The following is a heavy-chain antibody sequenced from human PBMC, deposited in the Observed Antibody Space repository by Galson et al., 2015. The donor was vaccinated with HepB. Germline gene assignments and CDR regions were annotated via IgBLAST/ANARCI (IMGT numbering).Heavy chain of an antibody. Sequence: SLRLSCAASGFTFSSYSLIWVRQAPGKGLEWVSTITSTGTYVYYADSVRGRFTISRDNARNSLYLEMNSLRAEDAAMYYCAREVDGFGVWGQGTMVTVSS. CDR1: GFTFSSYS. CDR2: ITSTGTYV. CDR3: AREVDGFGV. D-gene: IGHD1-26*01. V-gene: IGHV3-21*06. J-gene: IGHJ6*02.